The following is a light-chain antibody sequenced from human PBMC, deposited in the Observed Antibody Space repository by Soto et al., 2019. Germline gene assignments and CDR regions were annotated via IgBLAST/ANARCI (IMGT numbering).Light chain of an antibody. CDR3: CAYAGYSLRV. V-gene: IGLV2-23*01. CDR2: EDS. J-gene: IGLJ2*01. Sequence: QPVLTQPASVSGSPGQSITISCTGTSSDVGSYNLVSWYQQYPGKAPKLMIYEDSERPSGVSNRFSGSKSGNTASLTISGLQADDEADYYCCAYAGYSLRVFGGGTKLTVL. CDR1: SSDVGSYNL.